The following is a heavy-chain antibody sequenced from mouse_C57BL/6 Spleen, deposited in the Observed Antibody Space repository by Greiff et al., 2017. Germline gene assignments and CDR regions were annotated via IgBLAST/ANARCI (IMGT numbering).Heavy chain of an antibody. V-gene: IGHV1-82*01. CDR3: AIYFITTVVPYALDY. CDR1: GYAFSSSW. J-gene: IGHJ4*01. Sequence: VQLQQSGPELVKPGASVKISCKASGYAFSSSWMNWVKQRPGKGLEWIGRIYPGDGDTNYNGKFKGKATLTADKSSSTAYMQLSSLTSEDSAVYFCAIYFITTVVPYALDYWGQGTSVTVSS. CDR2: IYPGDGDT. D-gene: IGHD1-1*01.